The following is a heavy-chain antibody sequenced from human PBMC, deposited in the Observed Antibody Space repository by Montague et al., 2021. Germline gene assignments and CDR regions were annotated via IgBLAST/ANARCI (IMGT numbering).Heavy chain of an antibody. D-gene: IGHD4-17*01. CDR2: IKQDGFEK. V-gene: IGHV3-7*01. Sequence: SLRLSCAASGLVFSSYWMTWVRRAPGKGLEWVANIKQDGFEKYYVEPVRGRFTISRDNDKDSLYLQMNSLGVEDTAMYYCAKGGTTAMTPSSAWGHGTLVTVSS. J-gene: IGHJ5*01. CDR3: AKGGTTAMTPSSA. CDR1: GLVFSSYW.